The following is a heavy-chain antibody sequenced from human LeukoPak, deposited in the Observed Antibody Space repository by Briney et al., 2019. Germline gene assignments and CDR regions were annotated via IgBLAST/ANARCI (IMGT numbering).Heavy chain of an antibody. Sequence: GGSLRLSCAASGFTFDDYGMRWGGQAPGKGVEGVSGMKWNGGRTEYADSVKGRFTISRDNAKNSLYLQMNSLRAEDTALYYCARRESTYQNYYYFYYMDVWGKGTTVTVSS. CDR3: ARRESTYQNYYYFYYMDV. CDR1: GFTFDDYG. CDR2: MKWNGGRT. J-gene: IGHJ6*03. V-gene: IGHV3-20*04.